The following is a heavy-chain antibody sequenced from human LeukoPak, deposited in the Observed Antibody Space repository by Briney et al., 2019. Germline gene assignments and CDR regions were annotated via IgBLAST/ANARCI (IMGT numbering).Heavy chain of an antibody. Sequence: PGGSLRLSCAASGFTFSSYEMNWVRQAPGKGLEWVSYISSSGSTIYYADSVKGRFTISRDNAKNSLYLQMNSLRAEDTAVYYCARDICSGGRCSDYWGQGTLVTVSS. CDR1: GFTFSSYE. V-gene: IGHV3-48*03. J-gene: IGHJ4*01. CDR2: ISSSGSTI. CDR3: ARDICSGGRCSDY. D-gene: IGHD2-15*01.